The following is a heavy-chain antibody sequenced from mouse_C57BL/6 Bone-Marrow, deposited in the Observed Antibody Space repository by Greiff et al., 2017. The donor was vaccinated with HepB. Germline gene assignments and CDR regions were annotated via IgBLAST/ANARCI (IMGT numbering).Heavy chain of an antibody. J-gene: IGHJ2*01. D-gene: IGHD1-1*01. Sequence: EVMLVESGGGLVQPGGSMKLSCVASGFTFSNYWMNWVRQSPEKGLEWVAQIRLKSDNYATNYAESVKGRFTISRDDSKSSVHLQMNNLRAEDTGIYYCTGRSYGSSYYFDYWGQGTTLTVSS. CDR3: TGRSYGSSYYFDY. CDR1: GFTFSNYW. CDR2: IRLKSDNYAT. V-gene: IGHV6-3*01.